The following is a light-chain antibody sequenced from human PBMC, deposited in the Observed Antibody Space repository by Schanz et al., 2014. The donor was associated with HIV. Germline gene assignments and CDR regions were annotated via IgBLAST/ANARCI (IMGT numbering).Light chain of an antibody. CDR2: DVT. CDR3: CSYTTTSTYV. Sequence: QSALTQPASVSGSPGQSITLSCTGTSNDIGAYNYVSWYQQHPDKAPKLLIFDVTNRPSDISHRFSGSKSGITASLTISGLQSDDEADYYCCSYTTTSTYVFGAGTKLTVL. CDR1: SNDIGAYNY. J-gene: IGLJ1*01. V-gene: IGLV2-14*03.